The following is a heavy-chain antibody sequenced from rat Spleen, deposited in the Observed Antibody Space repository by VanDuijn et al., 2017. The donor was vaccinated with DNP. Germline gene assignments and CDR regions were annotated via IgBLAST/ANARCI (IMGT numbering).Heavy chain of an antibody. J-gene: IGHJ4*01. CDR2: IQNGGNT. Sequence: QVQLKESGPGLVQPSQTLSLTCTVSGFSLTSYDVHWVRQPPGKGLEWMGRIQNGGNTDYNLALKSRLSISRDTSKSQVFLKMNSLQTEDTAIYFCTRVDYYDGYYHYAMDAWGQGTSVTVSS. CDR1: GFSLTSYD. CDR3: TRVDYYDGYYHYAMDA. D-gene: IGHD1-12*03. V-gene: IGHV2-27*01.